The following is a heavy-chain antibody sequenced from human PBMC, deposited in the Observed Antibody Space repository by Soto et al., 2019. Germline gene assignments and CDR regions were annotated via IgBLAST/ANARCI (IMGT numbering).Heavy chain of an antibody. D-gene: IGHD1-26*01. CDR3: ARGFPTTTASLLGYYYYGMDV. CDR2: IIPIFGTA. Sequence: ASVKVSCKASGGTFSSYAISWVRQAPGQGLEWMGGIIPIFGTANYAQKFQGRVTITADESTSTAYMELSSLRSEDTAVYYCARGFPTTTASLLGYYYYGMDVWGQGTTVTVSS. CDR1: GGTFSSYA. J-gene: IGHJ6*02. V-gene: IGHV1-69*13.